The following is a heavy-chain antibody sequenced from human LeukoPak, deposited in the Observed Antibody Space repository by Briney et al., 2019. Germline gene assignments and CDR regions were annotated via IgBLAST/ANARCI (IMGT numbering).Heavy chain of an antibody. CDR2: IYYSGST. CDR3: ARARGYGDFTLDY. J-gene: IGHJ4*02. Sequence: SQTLSLTCTVTGGSIVRSSDYSWNWIRQPPGKGLEWIGYIYYSGSTYYNPSLKSRVTISVDRSKNQFSLKLSSVTAADTAVYYCARARGYGDFTLDYWGQGTLVTVSS. V-gene: IGHV4-30-4*01. CDR1: GGSIVRSSDYS. D-gene: IGHD4-17*01.